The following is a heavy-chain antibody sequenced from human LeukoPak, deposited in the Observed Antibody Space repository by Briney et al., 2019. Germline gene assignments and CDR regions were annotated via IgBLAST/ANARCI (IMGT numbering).Heavy chain of an antibody. V-gene: IGHV1-69*06. CDR2: IIPIFGTG. J-gene: IGHJ4*02. Sequence: SSVKVSCKASGGTFRNYGFTWVRQAPGQGLEWMGGIIPIFGTGKYAQKFQGRVTITADKSTSTAYMELSSLRSEDTAVYYCAAALTGNTAMNYWGQGTLVTVSS. D-gene: IGHD5-18*01. CDR1: GGTFRNYG. CDR3: AAALTGNTAMNY.